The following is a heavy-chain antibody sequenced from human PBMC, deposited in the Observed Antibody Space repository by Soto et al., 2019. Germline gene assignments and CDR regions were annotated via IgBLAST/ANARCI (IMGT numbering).Heavy chain of an antibody. CDR2: IYYSGST. V-gene: IGHV4-59*01. Sequence: QVQLQESGPGLVKPSETLSLTCTVSGGSISSYYWSWIRQPPGKGLEWIGYIYYSGSTNYNPSLKSRVTISVDTSKNQFSLKLSSVTAADTAVHYCARDRYGDPYYYYGMDVWGQGTTVTVSS. D-gene: IGHD4-17*01. CDR3: ARDRYGDPYYYYGMDV. J-gene: IGHJ6*02. CDR1: GGSISSYY.